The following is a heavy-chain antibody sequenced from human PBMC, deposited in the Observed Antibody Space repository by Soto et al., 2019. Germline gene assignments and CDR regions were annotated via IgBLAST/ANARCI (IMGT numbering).Heavy chain of an antibody. CDR3: ARSVDP. J-gene: IGHJ5*02. CDR2: IFYSGTT. V-gene: IGHV4-31*03. Sequence: QVQLQESGPGLVKPSQTLSLTCTVSGGSISSGGYYWSWIRRHPGKGLEWIGYIFYSGTTYYNPSLXCXITISVDTSKNQFSLKLSSVTAADTAVYYCARSVDPWGQGTLVTVSS. CDR1: GGSISSGGYY.